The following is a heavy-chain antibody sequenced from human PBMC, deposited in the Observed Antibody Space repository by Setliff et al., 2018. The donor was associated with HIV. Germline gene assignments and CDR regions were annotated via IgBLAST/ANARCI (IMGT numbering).Heavy chain of an antibody. CDR3: ARHETTVTLANWFDP. CDR2: ISHGGST. D-gene: IGHD4-17*01. J-gene: IGHJ5*02. CDR1: DYSVRSGFY. Sequence: SETLSLTCAVSDYSVRSGFYWGWIRQPPGKGLEWIGSISHGGSTYYNPSLQSRVTISVDTSKNQFSLTLSSVTAADTAVYHCARHETTVTLANWFDPWGQGTLVTAPQ. V-gene: IGHV4-38-2*01.